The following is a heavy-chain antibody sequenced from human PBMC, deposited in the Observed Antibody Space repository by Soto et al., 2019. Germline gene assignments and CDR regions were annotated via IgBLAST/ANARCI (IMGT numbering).Heavy chain of an antibody. J-gene: IGHJ3*01. D-gene: IGHD2-15*01. V-gene: IGHV4-30-2*01. CDR1: GGSITSGGFS. Sequence: QVQLKESGSGLVKPAQTLSLTCAVSGGSITSGGFSWSWIRQPPGKCLGWIGYVHHTGNTDYHPSLGSRVTISLDRSRNLFSLNLTSVTAADTATYYCAKECGGTCLDAFDVWGPGTTVIVSS. CDR3: AKECGGTCLDAFDV. CDR2: VHHTGNT.